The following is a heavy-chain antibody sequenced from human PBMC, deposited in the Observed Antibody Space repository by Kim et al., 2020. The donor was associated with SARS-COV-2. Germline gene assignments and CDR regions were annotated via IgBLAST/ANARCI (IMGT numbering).Heavy chain of an antibody. Sequence: ASVKVSCKASGYTFTSYAMNWVRQAPGQGLEWMGWINTNTGNPTYAQGFTGRFVFSLDTSVSTAYLQISSLKAEDTAVYYCAREDKVEQSYYYYYGMDVWGQGTTVTVSS. D-gene: IGHD1-1*01. CDR3: AREDKVEQSYYYYYGMDV. J-gene: IGHJ6*02. CDR2: INTNTGNP. V-gene: IGHV7-4-1*02. CDR1: GYTFTSYA.